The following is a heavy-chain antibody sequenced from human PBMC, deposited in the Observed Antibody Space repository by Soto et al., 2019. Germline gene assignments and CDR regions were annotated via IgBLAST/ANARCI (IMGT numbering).Heavy chain of an antibody. CDR2: ISAYNGNT. D-gene: IGHD5-12*01. CDR1: GYTFTSYG. CDR3: ARDDKYSDYGQGWPFDY. V-gene: IGHV1-18*01. Sequence: QVQLVQSGAEVKKPGASVKVSCKASGYTFTSYGISWVRQAPGQGLEWMGWISAYNGNTNYAQKLQGRDTMTTDTSTSTAYMELRSLRSDDTAVYYCARDDKYSDYGQGWPFDYWGQGTLVTVSS. J-gene: IGHJ4*02.